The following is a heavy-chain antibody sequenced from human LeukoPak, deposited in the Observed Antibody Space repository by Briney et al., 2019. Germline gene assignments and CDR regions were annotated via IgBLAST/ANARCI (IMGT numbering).Heavy chain of an antibody. CDR1: GYTFTSYG. D-gene: IGHD6-19*01. V-gene: IGHV1-18*01. CDR2: ISAYNGNT. Sequence: ASVKVSYKASGYTFTSYGISWVRQAPGQGLEWMGWISAYNGNTNYAQKLQGRVTMTTDTSTSTAYMELRSLRSDDTAVYYCARDDSSGWYVVTFDYWGQGTLVTVPS. CDR3: ARDDSSGWYVVTFDY. J-gene: IGHJ4*02.